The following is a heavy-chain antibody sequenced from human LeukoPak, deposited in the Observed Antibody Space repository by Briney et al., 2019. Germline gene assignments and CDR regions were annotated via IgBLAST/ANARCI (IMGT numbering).Heavy chain of an antibody. J-gene: IGHJ4*02. V-gene: IGHV3-30-3*01. CDR3: AADSGGSRY. CDR1: GFTFSSYA. CDR2: ISYDGSNK. Sequence: PGGSLRLSCAASGFTFSSYAMHWVRQAPGKGLEWVAVISYDGSNKYYADSVKGRFTISRDNSKNTLYLQMNSLRVEDTAMYYCAADSGGSRYWGQGTLATVSS. D-gene: IGHD2-15*01.